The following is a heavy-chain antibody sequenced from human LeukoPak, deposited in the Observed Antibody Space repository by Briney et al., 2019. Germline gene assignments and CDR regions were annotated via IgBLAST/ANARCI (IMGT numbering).Heavy chain of an antibody. D-gene: IGHD3-22*01. CDR3: AKNYYDSSGYYLVSMDV. Sequence: GASVKVSCKASGGTFSTFAISWVRQAPGQGLEWMGRIVPIHGAVNYAQKFQGRVTINADKSTSTVYMGLSSLRSEDTAVYYCAKNYYDSSGYYLVSMDVWGQGSLVTVSP. CDR1: GGTFSTFA. J-gene: IGHJ4*02. V-gene: IGHV1-69*04. CDR2: IVPIHGAV.